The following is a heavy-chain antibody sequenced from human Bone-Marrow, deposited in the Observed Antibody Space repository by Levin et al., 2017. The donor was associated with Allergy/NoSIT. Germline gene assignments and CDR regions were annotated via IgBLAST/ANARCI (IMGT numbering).Heavy chain of an antibody. CDR3: ARGVDQWFGETYYSMCA. D-gene: IGHD3-10*01. CDR1: GDPISSYY. V-gene: IGHV4-59*01. CDR2: IYYTGIT. J-gene: IGHJ6*02. Sequence: SETLSLTCSVSGDPISSYYWSWVRQFPGKGLEWIGYIYYTGITKYNPSLKSRVTISLESSKTQLSLTLSSVTPADTAVYFCARGVDQWFGETYYSMCAWGHGTTVIVSS.